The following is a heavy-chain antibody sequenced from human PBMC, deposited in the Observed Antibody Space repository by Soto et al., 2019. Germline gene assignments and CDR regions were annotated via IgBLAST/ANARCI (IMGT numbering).Heavy chain of an antibody. V-gene: IGHV4-31*03. D-gene: IGHD2-21*01. Sequence: QVQLQESGPGLVKPSQTLSLTCTVSGGSISSGGYYWSWLRQHPGKGLEWIGYIYYSGSTYYNPSLKSRVTISVDTSKNQFSLKLSSVTAADTAVYYCAIVVVDPAYYYGMDVGGQGTTVTVSS. CDR2: IYYSGST. J-gene: IGHJ6*02. CDR3: AIVVVDPAYYYGMDV. CDR1: GGSISSGGYY.